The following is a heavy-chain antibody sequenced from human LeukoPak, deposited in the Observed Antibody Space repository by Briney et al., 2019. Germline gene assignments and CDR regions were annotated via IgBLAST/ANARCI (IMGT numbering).Heavy chain of an antibody. V-gene: IGHV3-7*01. Sequence: GGSLRLSCAASEFTFSTYLMTWVRQAPGKGLEWVANIKQDGSEKYYADSVRGRFTISRDNGKKSLYLQMNSLRVEDTAVYYCAGERPSSSWYDFWGQGTLVTVSA. J-gene: IGHJ5*01. D-gene: IGHD6-13*01. CDR1: EFTFSTYL. CDR3: AGERPSSSWYDF. CDR2: IKQDGSEK.